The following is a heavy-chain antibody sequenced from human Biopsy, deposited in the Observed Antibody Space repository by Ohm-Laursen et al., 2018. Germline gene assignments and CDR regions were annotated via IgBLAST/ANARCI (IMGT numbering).Heavy chain of an antibody. CDR3: AKAGRGYIDY. D-gene: IGHD5-18*01. Sequence: SLRLSCSASGFTFSSSSMHWVRQAPGKGLEWVSRFNSDGTDTTYADSVKGRFTISRDNAKNTLYLQMNSLRVEDTAVYYCAKAGRGYIDYWGQGTLVIVSS. CDR2: FNSDGTDT. V-gene: IGHV3-74*01. J-gene: IGHJ4*02. CDR1: GFTFSSSS.